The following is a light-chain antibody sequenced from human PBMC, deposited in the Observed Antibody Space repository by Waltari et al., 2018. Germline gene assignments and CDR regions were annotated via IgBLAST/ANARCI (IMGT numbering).Light chain of an antibody. CDR1: SSDVGGYNY. CDR2: VVS. J-gene: IGLJ2*01. CDR3: SSYASSTIVV. Sequence: QSALTQPASVSGSPGQSITISCTGTSSDVGGYNYVPWYQQHPGKAPSLMIYVVSDRPSWVSNRFSGSKSGNTASLTISGLQAEDEADYYCSSYASSTIVVFGGGTKLTVL. V-gene: IGLV2-14*03.